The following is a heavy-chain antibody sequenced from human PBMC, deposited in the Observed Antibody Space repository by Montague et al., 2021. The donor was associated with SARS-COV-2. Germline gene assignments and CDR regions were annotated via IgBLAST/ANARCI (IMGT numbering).Heavy chain of an antibody. J-gene: IGHJ3*02. CDR3: ASPTYYYVSVGSDAFDI. V-gene: IGHV4-39*01. Sequence: SETLSLTCTVSGGSISSISYYWGWIRQPPGKGLEWIGSIYYSGSTYYNPSLKSRVTISVDTSKNQFSLKLSSVTAADTAVYYCASPTYYYVSVGSDAFDIWGQGTMVTVSS. CDR2: IYYSGST. D-gene: IGHD3-22*01. CDR1: GGSISSISYY.